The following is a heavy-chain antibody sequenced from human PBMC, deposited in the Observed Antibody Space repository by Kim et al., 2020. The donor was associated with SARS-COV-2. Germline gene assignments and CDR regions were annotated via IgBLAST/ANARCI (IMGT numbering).Heavy chain of an antibody. CDR3: ARALLPLFDY. J-gene: IGHJ4*02. V-gene: IGHV3-7*04. CDR2: EK. Sequence: EKYYGDSVKGRFTISRDNAKNSLYLQMNSLRAEDTAVYYCARALLPLFDYWGQGTLVTVSS.